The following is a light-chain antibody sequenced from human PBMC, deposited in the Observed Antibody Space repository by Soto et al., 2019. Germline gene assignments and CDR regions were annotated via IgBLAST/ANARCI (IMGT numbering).Light chain of an antibody. V-gene: IGKV3-11*01. CDR3: QQCSNWPPA. CDR2: DAS. Sequence: EIVLPKSPATLSSSTGERATHPCRASQSITKHLAWYQQKPGQAPRLLVYDASGRATGVPARFTGSGSGTDFSLTISSLEAENFAIYYCQQCSNWPPAFGQGKRLVI. CDR1: QSITKH. J-gene: IGKJ5*01.